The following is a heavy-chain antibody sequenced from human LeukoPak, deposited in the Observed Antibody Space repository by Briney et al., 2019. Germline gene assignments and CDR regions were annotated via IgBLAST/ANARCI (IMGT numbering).Heavy chain of an antibody. J-gene: IGHJ4*02. D-gene: IGHD3-16*01. CDR3: ASGKGTYDYVG. CDR2: INHSGST. CDR1: GESFSGYY. Sequence: SETLSLTCAVYGESFSGYYWSWIRQPPGKGLEWIGEINHSGSTNYNPSLKSRVTISVDTSKNQFSLKLSSVTAADTAVYYCASGKGTYDYVGWGQGTLVTVSS. V-gene: IGHV4-34*01.